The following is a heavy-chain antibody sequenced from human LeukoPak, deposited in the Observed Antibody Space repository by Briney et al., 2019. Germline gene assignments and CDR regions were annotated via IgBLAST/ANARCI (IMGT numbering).Heavy chain of an antibody. CDR3: ARWAPPYYYDYVWGSPPKRDVFDY. D-gene: IGHD3-16*01. J-gene: IGHJ4*02. V-gene: IGHV4-39*07. Sequence: SETLSLTCTVSGGSISSSSYYWGWIRQPPGKGLEWIGSIYYSGSTYYNPSLKSRVTISVDTSKNQFSLKLSSVTAADTAVYYCARWAPPYYYDYVWGSPPKRDVFDYWGQGTLVTVSS. CDR2: IYYSGST. CDR1: GGSISSSSYY.